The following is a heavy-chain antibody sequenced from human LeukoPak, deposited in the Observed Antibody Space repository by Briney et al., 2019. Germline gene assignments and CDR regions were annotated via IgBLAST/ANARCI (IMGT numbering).Heavy chain of an antibody. D-gene: IGHD6-13*01. CDR3: ARQRRNGGIAASNDAFDI. CDR2: IYPGDSDT. V-gene: IGHV5-51*01. CDR1: GYSFTSYW. Sequence: GESLKISCKGSGYSFTSYWIGWVRQMPGKGLEWMGIIYPGDSDTRYSPSFQGQVTISADESISTAYLQWSSLKASDTAMYYCARQRRNGGIAASNDAFDIWGQGTMVTVSS. J-gene: IGHJ3*02.